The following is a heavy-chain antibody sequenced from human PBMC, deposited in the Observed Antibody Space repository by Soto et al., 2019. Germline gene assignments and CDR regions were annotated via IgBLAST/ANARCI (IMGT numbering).Heavy chain of an antibody. J-gene: IGHJ4*02. Sequence: GGSLRLSCAASGFTVSSNYMSWVRQAPGKGLEWVSVIYSGGSTYYADSVKGRFTISRDNSKNTLYLQMNSLRAEDTAVYYCARVRGYSGSTPYFDYWGQGTLVTVSS. V-gene: IGHV3-53*01. D-gene: IGHD5-12*01. CDR2: IYSGGST. CDR3: ARVRGYSGSTPYFDY. CDR1: GFTVSSNY.